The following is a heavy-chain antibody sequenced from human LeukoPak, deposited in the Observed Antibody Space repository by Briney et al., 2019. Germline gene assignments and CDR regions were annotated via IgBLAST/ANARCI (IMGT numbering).Heavy chain of an antibody. J-gene: IGHJ4*02. CDR2: ISWNSGSI. CDR3: ARDSSSRYLGIDY. D-gene: IGHD6-13*01. V-gene: IGHV3-9*01. CDR1: GITFDDYA. Sequence: GGSLRLSCAASGITFDDYAMHWVRQAPGKGLEWVSGISWNSGSIGYADSVKGRFTISRDNAKNSLYLQMNSLRAEDTAVYYCARDSSSRYLGIDYWGQGTLVTVSS.